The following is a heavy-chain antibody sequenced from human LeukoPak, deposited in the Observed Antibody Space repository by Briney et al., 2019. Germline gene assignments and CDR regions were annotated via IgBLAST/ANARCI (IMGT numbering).Heavy chain of an antibody. CDR1: GFTFSNYG. D-gene: IGHD6-13*01. CDR3: AKTAGIAAAADFDY. Sequence: GGSLRLSCAASGFTFSNYGMSWVRQAPGKGLEWVSSISGSGDSTYYADSVKGRFTISRDNSRNTLYLQMNSLRAEDTAVYYCAKTAGIAAAADFDYWGQGTLVTVSS. J-gene: IGHJ4*02. CDR2: ISGSGDST. V-gene: IGHV3-23*01.